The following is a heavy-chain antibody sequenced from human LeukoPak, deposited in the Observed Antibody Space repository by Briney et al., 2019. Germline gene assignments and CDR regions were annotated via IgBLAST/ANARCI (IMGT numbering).Heavy chain of an antibody. V-gene: IGHV4-39*01. Sequence: SETLSLTCTVSGGSISSSNYYWGWIRQPPGKGLEWIGYIYYSGSTYYDPSLKSRVTISVDTSKNQFSLKLSSVTAADTAVYYCARHAGSYYTDFDYWGQGTLVTVSS. D-gene: IGHD3-10*01. CDR2: IYYSGST. CDR3: ARHAGSYYTDFDY. CDR1: GGSISSSNYY. J-gene: IGHJ4*02.